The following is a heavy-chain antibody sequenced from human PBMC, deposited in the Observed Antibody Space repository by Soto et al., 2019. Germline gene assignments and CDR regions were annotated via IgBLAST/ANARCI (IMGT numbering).Heavy chain of an antibody. CDR2: ISSSSSTI. J-gene: IGHJ6*02. Sequence: GGSLSLSCAASGFTFSSYSMNWVRQAPGKGLEWVSYISSSSSTIYYAASVKGRFTISRDNAKNSLYLQMNSLRDEDTAVYYCAIIAVAGPYYYYGMDVGGQGTTVTVSS. V-gene: IGHV3-48*02. CDR3: AIIAVAGPYYYYGMDV. CDR1: GFTFSSYS. D-gene: IGHD6-19*01.